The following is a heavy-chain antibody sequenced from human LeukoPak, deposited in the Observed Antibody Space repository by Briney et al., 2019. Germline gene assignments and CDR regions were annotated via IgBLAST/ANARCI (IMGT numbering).Heavy chain of an antibody. J-gene: IGHJ4*02. V-gene: IGHV3-48*03. CDR2: FSSSGSTI. CDR1: GFTFSSYE. CDR3: TTDLSQRRRYFDWLLGR. Sequence: GGSLRLSCAASGFTFSSYEMNWVRQAPGKGLEWVSYFSSSGSTIYYADSVKGRFTISRDNAKNSLYLQMNSLKTEDTAVYYCTTDLSQRRRYFDWLLGRWGQGTLVTVSS. D-gene: IGHD3-9*01.